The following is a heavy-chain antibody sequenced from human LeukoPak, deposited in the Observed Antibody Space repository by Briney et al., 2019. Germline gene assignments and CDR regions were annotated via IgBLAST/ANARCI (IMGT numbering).Heavy chain of an antibody. V-gene: IGHV3-30*09. CDR3: ARGNGLSSGWYEFDF. J-gene: IGHJ4*02. Sequence: PGGSLRLSCAASGFTFSSYAIHWVRQAPGKGLEWVSLISFDGSNKYYADSVKGRFATSRDNSKNTLYLQMNSLRPEDTAVYYCARGNGLSSGWYEFDFWGQGALVAVSS. D-gene: IGHD6-19*01. CDR2: ISFDGSNK. CDR1: GFTFSSYA.